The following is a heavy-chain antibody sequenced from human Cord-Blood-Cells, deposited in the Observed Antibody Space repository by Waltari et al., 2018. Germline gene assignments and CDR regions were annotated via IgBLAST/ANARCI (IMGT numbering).Heavy chain of an antibody. CDR1: VYPLSDSY. J-gene: IGHJ4*02. Sequence: VQLVHSGAEGKKPGPTVKSSCHVTVYPLSDSYMHCVQTAHGNGLEWMGLVDPEDGETIYAEKFQGRVTITADTSTDTAYMELSSLRSEDTAVYYCATVPDYYDSSGYYYFDYWGQGTLVTVSS. D-gene: IGHD3-22*01. CDR2: VDPEDGET. CDR3: ATVPDYYDSSGYYYFDY. V-gene: IGHV1-69-2*01.